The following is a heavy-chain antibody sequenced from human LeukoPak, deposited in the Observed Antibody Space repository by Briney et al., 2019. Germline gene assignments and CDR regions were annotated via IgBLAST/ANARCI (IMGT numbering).Heavy chain of an antibody. V-gene: IGHV4-59*01. Sequence: PSETLSLTCTVSGGSISSYYWSWIRQPPGKGLEWIGYIYYSGSTNYNPSLKSRVTISVDTSKNQFSLKLSSVTAAGTAVYYCARGRYYYDSSGYYTGYYYYMDVWGKGTTVTVSS. CDR1: GGSISSYY. CDR2: IYYSGST. D-gene: IGHD3-22*01. J-gene: IGHJ6*03. CDR3: ARGRYYYDSSGYYTGYYYYMDV.